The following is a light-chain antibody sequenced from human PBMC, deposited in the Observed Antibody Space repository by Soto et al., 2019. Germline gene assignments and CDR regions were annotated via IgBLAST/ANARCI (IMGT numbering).Light chain of an antibody. J-gene: IGKJ1*01. V-gene: IGKV3-20*01. CDR2: GAY. CDR3: QQYGSSPPWT. Sequence: EIVLTQSPGTLSLSPGERATLSCRASPSVSSSYLAWYQQKPGQAPRLLIYGAYSRATGIPDRFSGSGSGTDFTITISRLAPEDFAVYYCQQYGSSPPWTFGQGTKVEIK. CDR1: PSVSSSY.